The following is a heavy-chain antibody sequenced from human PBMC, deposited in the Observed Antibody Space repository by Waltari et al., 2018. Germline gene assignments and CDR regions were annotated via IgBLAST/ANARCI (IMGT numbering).Heavy chain of an antibody. CDR1: GYNFNTYW. CDR3: ARGRRDDWFDP. J-gene: IGHJ5*02. V-gene: IGHV5-51*03. CDR2: IYPSDSET. Sequence: QLVQSGAEVIKAGESLKISCKGSGYNFNTYWVAWVRQMPGKGLEWMGIIYPSDSETRYSPSSQGQVTISAVKSINTVYLQWSSLEASVTATYYCARGRRDDWFDPWGQGTLVTVSS.